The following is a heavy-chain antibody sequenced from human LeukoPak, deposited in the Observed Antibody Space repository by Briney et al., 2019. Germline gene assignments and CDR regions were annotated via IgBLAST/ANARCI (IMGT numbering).Heavy chain of an antibody. D-gene: IGHD3-9*01. CDR2: FDPEDCET. Sequence: ASVKVSCKVSGYTLTELSMHWVRQAPGKGLEWMGGFDPEDCETIYAQKFQGRVTMTEDTSTDTAYMELSSLRSEDTAVYYCATLDPHYDILTGQTDWGQGTLVTVSS. CDR1: GYTLTELS. J-gene: IGHJ4*02. CDR3: ATLDPHYDILTGQTD. V-gene: IGHV1-24*01.